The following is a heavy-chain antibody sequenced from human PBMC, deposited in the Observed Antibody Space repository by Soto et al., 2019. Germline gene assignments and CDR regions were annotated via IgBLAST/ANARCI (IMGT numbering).Heavy chain of an antibody. CDR2: INPSGGST. V-gene: IGHV1-46*01. CDR1: GYTFTSYY. J-gene: IGHJ2*01. Sequence: ASVKVSCKASGYTFTSYYMHWVRQAPGQGLEWMGIINPSGGSTRYAQKFQGRVTITRDTSASTAYMELSSLRSEDTAVYYCARGGSLYWYFDLWGRGTLVTVSS. CDR3: ARGGSLYWYFDL. D-gene: IGHD1-26*01.